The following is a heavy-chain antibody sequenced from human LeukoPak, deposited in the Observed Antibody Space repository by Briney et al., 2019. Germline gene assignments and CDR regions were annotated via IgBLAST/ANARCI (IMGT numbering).Heavy chain of an antibody. CDR1: GFTFSSYA. D-gene: IGHD5-24*01. CDR3: ARDRFYRDGYNWGAIDY. CDR2: ISYDGSNK. V-gene: IGHV3-30*01. J-gene: IGHJ4*02. Sequence: GGSLRLSCAASGFTFSSYAMHWVRQAPGKGLEWVAVISYDGSNKYYADSVKGRFTISRDNSKNTPYLQMNSLRAEDTAVYYCARDRFYRDGYNWGAIDYWGQGTLVTVSS.